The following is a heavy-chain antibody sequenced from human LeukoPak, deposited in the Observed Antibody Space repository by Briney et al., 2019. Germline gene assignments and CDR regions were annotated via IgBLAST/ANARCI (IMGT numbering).Heavy chain of an antibody. V-gene: IGHV3-9*01. D-gene: IGHD1-26*01. CDR3: ARVGASRAAFDI. CDR1: GFIFHDSV. Sequence: GGSLRLSCAASGFIFHDSVMHWVRQAPGKGLEWVSGVSKKSDYMAYADSVKGRFTISRDNAKNSLYLQMNSLRAEDTAVYYCARVGASRAAFDIWGQGTMVTVSS. J-gene: IGHJ3*02. CDR2: VSKKSDYM.